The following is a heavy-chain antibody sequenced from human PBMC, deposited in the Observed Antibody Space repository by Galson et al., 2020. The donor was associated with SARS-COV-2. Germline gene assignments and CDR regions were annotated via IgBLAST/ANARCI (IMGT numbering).Heavy chain of an antibody. Sequence: KMSGPTLVKPTQTLTLTCTFSGFSLSTSGVGVGWIRQPPGKALEWLALIYWDYAKRYSPSLKSRLTITKDTSKNQVVLRVTNMDPVDTATYYCAHSNYDYIWGSYHFFDYWGQGTLVTVSS. D-gene: IGHD3-16*02. CDR1: GFSLSTSGVG. CDR2: IYWDYAK. J-gene: IGHJ4*02. V-gene: IGHV2-5*02. CDR3: AHSNYDYIWGSYHFFDY.